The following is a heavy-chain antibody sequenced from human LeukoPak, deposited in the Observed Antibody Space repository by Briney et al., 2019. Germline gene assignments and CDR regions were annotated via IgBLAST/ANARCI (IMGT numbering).Heavy chain of an antibody. Sequence: PGGSLRLSCAGSGFTFDDHAMHWVRQGPGKGLEWVSGISWNSVSIGYADSVKGRFTISRDNAKNSLYLQMNSLRVEDTALYYCAKIDYGGYDWGQGTLVTVSS. CDR3: AKIDYGGYD. CDR1: GFTFDDHA. CDR2: ISWNSVSI. J-gene: IGHJ4*02. V-gene: IGHV3-9*01. D-gene: IGHD4-23*01.